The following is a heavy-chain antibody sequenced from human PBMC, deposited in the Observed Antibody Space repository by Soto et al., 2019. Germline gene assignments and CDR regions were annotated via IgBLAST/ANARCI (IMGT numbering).Heavy chain of an antibody. CDR3: AREGDLYYYYGMDV. V-gene: IGHV1-3*01. J-gene: IGHJ6*02. CDR1: GYTFTSYA. D-gene: IGHD3-16*01. CDR2: INAGNGNT. Sequence: ASVKVSCKASGYTFTSYAMHWVRQAPGQRLEWMGWINAGNGNTKYSQKFQGRVTITRDTSASTAYMELSSLRSEDTAVYYCAREGDLYYYYGMDVWGQGTTVTVSS.